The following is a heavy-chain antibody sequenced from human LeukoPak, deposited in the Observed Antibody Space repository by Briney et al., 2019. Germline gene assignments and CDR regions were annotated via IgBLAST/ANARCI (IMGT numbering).Heavy chain of an antibody. CDR1: GGSISSGGYS. J-gene: IGHJ5*02. D-gene: IGHD3-22*01. V-gene: IGHV4-61*08. CDR3: AIYDSSGYYYGANWFDP. CDR2: IYYSGST. Sequence: SETLSLTCAVSGGSISSGGYSWSWIRQPPGKGLEWIGYIYYSGSTNYNPSLKSRVTISVDTSKNQFSLKLSSVTAADTAVYYCAIYDSSGYYYGANWFDPWGQGTLVTVSS.